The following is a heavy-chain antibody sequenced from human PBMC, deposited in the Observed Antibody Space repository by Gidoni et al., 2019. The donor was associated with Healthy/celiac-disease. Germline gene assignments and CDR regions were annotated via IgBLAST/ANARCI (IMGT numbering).Heavy chain of an antibody. CDR1: GGSISSYY. V-gene: IGHV4-59*01. Sequence: QVQLQESGPGLVKPSETLSLTCTVSGGSISSYYWSWIRQPPGKGLEWIGYIYYSGSTNYNPSLKSRVTISVDTSKNQFSLKLSSVTAADTAVYYCARGITIFGVVRTYGMDVWGQGTTVTVSS. D-gene: IGHD3-3*01. CDR3: ARGITIFGVVRTYGMDV. CDR2: IYYSGST. J-gene: IGHJ6*02.